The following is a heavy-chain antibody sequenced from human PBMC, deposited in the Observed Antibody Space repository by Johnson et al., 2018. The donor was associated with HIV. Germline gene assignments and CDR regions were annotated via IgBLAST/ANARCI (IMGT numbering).Heavy chain of an antibody. CDR2: ISYDGTDK. CDR1: GFTFSNYA. D-gene: IGHD6-19*01. Sequence: VQLVASGGGLVQPGGSLRLSCAASGFTFSNYAMHWVRQAPGQGLEWVALISYDGTDKFYATSVKGRFTVSRDNSKNILFLQMSSLRSDDTAVYFCARVQRSGWFHTDAFDLWGQGTMVTVSS. V-gene: IGHV3-30*03. CDR3: ARVQRSGWFHTDAFDL. J-gene: IGHJ3*01.